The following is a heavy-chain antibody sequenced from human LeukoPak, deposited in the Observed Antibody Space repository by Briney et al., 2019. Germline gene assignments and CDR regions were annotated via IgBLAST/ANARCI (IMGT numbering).Heavy chain of an antibody. Sequence: SETLSLTCTVSGGSISSYYWSWIRQPAGKGLEWIGRIYTSGSTNYNPSLQSRVTMSVDTSKNQFSLKLSSVPAADTAVYYCAIYYYDREVMDVWGQGTTVTVSS. CDR3: AIYYYDREVMDV. J-gene: IGHJ6*02. CDR1: GGSISSYY. CDR2: IYTSGST. D-gene: IGHD3-10*02. V-gene: IGHV4-4*07.